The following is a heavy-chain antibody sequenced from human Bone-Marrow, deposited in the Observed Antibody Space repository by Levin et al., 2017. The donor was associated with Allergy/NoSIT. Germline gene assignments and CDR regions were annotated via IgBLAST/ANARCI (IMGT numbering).Heavy chain of an antibody. V-gene: IGHV4-59*01. CDR1: GGSISTYH. CDR3: ARDNSYDSTGSKLGFDP. D-gene: IGHD3-22*01. CDR2: VYNSGNRQST. Sequence: SETLSLTCNVSGGSISTYHWNWIRQSPGKELEWIGYVYNSGNRQSTKYNPSLKSRVSISLDNSRRHLSLKLSSVTAADTAVYFCARDNSYDSTGSKLGFDPWGQGTVVTVSS. J-gene: IGHJ5*02.